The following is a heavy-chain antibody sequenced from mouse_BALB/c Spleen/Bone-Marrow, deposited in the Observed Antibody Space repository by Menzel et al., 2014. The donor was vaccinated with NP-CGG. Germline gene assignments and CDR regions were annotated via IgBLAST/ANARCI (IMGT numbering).Heavy chain of an antibody. CDR2: TDPANGNT. CDR3: ANYYYGYYFDY. Sequence: DVHLVESGAELVKPGASVKLSCTASGFDIKDTYMHWVKQRPEQGLEWIGRTDPANGNTKYDPKFQDKATITADTSSSTAYLQLSSLTSEDTAVYYCANYYYGYYFDYWGQGTTLTVSS. D-gene: IGHD1-1*01. CDR1: GFDIKDTY. J-gene: IGHJ2*01. V-gene: IGHV14-3*02.